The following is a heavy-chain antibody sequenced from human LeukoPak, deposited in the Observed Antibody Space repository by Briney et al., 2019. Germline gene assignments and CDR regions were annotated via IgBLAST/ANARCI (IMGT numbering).Heavy chain of an antibody. CDR2: ISSSSSYI. V-gene: IGHV3-21*01. Sequence: GGSLRLSCAASGVTFSSYSMNWVRQAPGKGLEWISSISSSSSYIYYADSVKGRFTISRDNAKNSLYLQMNSLRAEDTAVYYCARGPIVVVIKGFDYWGQGTLVTVSS. CDR3: ARGPIVVVIKGFDY. D-gene: IGHD3-22*01. J-gene: IGHJ4*02. CDR1: GVTFSSYS.